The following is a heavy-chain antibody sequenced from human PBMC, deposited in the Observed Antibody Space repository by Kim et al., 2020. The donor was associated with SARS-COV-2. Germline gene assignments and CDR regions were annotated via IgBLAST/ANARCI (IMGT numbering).Heavy chain of an antibody. D-gene: IGHD2-15*01. J-gene: IGHJ2*01. Sequence: GGSLRLSCAASGFTFSNAWMSWVRQAPGKGLEWVGRIKSKTDGGTTDYAAPVKGRFTISRDDSKNTLYLQMNSLKTEDTAVYYCTIGPCSGGSCYTWYFDLWGRGTLVTVSS. V-gene: IGHV3-15*01. CDR3: TIGPCSGGSCYTWYFDL. CDR2: IKSKTDGGTT. CDR1: GFTFSNAW.